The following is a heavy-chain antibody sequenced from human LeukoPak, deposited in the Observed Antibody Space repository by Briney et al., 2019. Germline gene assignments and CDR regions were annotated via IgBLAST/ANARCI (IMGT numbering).Heavy chain of an antibody. J-gene: IGHJ4*02. V-gene: IGHV4-39*01. Sequence: PSGTLSLTCTVSGGSISGSCCYWGWIRQTPGKDLEWIGSTSYSGSTHYNPSFKSLVTVSVDTSKNQFFLNLSYVTAADTAVYYCSRTTGDSAIIAAHWGQGTLVTVSS. CDR2: TSYSGST. CDR3: SRTTGDSAIIAAH. CDR1: GGSISGSCCY. D-gene: IGHD3-16*01.